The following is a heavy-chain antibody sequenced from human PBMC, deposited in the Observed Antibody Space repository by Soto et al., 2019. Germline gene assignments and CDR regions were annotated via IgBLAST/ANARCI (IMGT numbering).Heavy chain of an antibody. CDR3: AREYCDSTRCFLPDE. D-gene: IGHD2-2*01. Sequence: ASVKVSCKASGYTFTSYGLSWVRQAPGQGLEWMGWINPYNGNTKDTQKLQGRVTMTTDTSTSTAYMELRSLRSDDTAVYYCAREYCDSTRCFLPDEWGQGALVTVSS. CDR2: INPYNGNT. CDR1: GYTFTSYG. V-gene: IGHV1-18*01. J-gene: IGHJ4*02.